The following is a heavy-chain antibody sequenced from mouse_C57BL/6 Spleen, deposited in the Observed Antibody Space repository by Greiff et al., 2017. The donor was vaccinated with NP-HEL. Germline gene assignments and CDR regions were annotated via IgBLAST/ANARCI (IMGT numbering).Heavy chain of an antibody. CDR1: GYTFTSYW. D-gene: IGHD6-5*01. Sequence: QVQLQQSGAELVMPGASVKLSCKASGYTFTSYWMPWVKQRPGQGLEWIGEIDPSDSYTNYNQKFKGKSTLTVDKSSSTAYMQLSSLTSEDSAVYYCARSGGLFVGYFDYWGQGTTLTVSS. CDR2: IDPSDSYT. V-gene: IGHV1-69*01. CDR3: ARSGGLFVGYFDY. J-gene: IGHJ2*01.